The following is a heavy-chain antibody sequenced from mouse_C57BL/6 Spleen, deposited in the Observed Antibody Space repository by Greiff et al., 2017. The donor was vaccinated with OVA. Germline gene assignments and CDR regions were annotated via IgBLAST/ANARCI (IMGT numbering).Heavy chain of an antibody. J-gene: IGHJ4*01. D-gene: IGHD2-5*01. V-gene: IGHV5-9-1*02. CDR3: TREGSNYYAMDY. Sequence: EVQRVESGEGLVKPGGSLKLSCAASGFTFSSYAMSWVRQTPEKRLEWVAYISSGGDYIYYADTVKGRFTISRDNARNTLYLQMSSLKSEDTAMYYCTREGSNYYAMDYWGQGTSVTVSS. CDR2: ISSGGDYI. CDR1: GFTFSSYA.